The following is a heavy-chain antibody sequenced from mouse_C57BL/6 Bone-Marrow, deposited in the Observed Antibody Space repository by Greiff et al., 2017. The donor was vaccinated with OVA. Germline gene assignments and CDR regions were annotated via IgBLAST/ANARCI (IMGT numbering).Heavy chain of an antibody. CDR3: ARVGYDDGGAWFAY. Sequence: QVQLQQSGAELVKPGASVKISCKASGYAFSSYWMNWVKQRPGKGLEWIGQIYPGDGDTNYNGKFKGKATLTADKSSSTAYMQLSSLTSEDSAVYFCARVGYDDGGAWFAYWGQGTLVTVSA. J-gene: IGHJ3*01. D-gene: IGHD2-2*01. CDR2: IYPGDGDT. V-gene: IGHV1-80*01. CDR1: GYAFSSYW.